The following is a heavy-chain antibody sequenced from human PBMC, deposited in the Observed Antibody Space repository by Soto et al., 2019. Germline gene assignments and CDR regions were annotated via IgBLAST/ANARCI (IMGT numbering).Heavy chain of an antibody. D-gene: IGHD2-2*01. CDR3: AKGRCSSSSCYFPLDF. V-gene: IGHV3-23*01. CDR2: ISGSGGTT. Sequence: GGSLRLSCAASGFTFSSYAMTWVRQAPGKGLEWVSSISGSGGTTYYADSVKGRFTNSRDNSKDTLYLQLNSLRAEDTALYFCAKGRCSSSSCYFPLDFWGQGTLVTVSS. CDR1: GFTFSSYA. J-gene: IGHJ4*02.